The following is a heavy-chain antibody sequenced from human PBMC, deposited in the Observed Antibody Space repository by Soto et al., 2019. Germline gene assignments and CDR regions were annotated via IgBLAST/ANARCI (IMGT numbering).Heavy chain of an antibody. J-gene: IGHJ6*02. CDR3: ARDWGELERRYYDYGMDV. V-gene: IGHV1-69*12. Sequence: QVQLVQSGAEVKKPGSSVKVSCKASGGTFSSYAISWVRQAPGQGLEWMGGIIPIFGTANYEQKFQGRVTITADESTSTAYMELSSLRSEDTAVYYCARDWGELERRYYDYGMDVWGQGTTVTVSS. CDR1: GGTFSSYA. CDR2: IIPIFGTA. D-gene: IGHD1-1*01.